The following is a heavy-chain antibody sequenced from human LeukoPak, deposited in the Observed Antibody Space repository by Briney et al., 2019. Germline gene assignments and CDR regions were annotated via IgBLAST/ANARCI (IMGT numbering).Heavy chain of an antibody. CDR3: ARVRYGDDYYYYGMDV. V-gene: IGHV4-31*03. Sequence: SQTLSLTCTVSGGSISSGGYYWSWIRQHPGKGLEWIVYIYYSGSTYYNPSLKSRVTISVDASKNQFSLKLSSVTAADTAVYYCARVRYGDDYYYYGMDVWGQGTTVTVSS. J-gene: IGHJ6*02. D-gene: IGHD4-17*01. CDR2: IYYSGST. CDR1: GGSISSGGYY.